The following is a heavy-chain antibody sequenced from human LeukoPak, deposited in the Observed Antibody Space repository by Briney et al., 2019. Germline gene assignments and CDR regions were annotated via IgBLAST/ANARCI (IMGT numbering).Heavy chain of an antibody. D-gene: IGHD2-15*01. CDR3: ARVSVVVAATRSFYDY. J-gene: IGHJ4*02. V-gene: IGHV3-48*01. CDR1: GFTFSSYS. Sequence: GGSLRLSCAASGFTFSSYSMNWVRQAPGKGLEWVSYISSSSSTIYYADSVKGRFTISRDNAKNSLYLQMNSLRAEDTAVYYCARVSVVVAATRSFYDYWGQGTLVTVSS. CDR2: ISSSSSTI.